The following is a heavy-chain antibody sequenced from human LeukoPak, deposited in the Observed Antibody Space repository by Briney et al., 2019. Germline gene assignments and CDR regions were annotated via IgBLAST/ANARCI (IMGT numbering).Heavy chain of an antibody. CDR1: GFTFSSYA. CDR3: ASSDFWSGYPIDY. D-gene: IGHD3-3*01. CDR2: ISGRGGST. V-gene: IGHV3-23*01. J-gene: IGHJ4*02. Sequence: GXXXLSXAASGFTFSSYAMSWVRQAPGKGVEWVSXISGRGGSTYYADSVKGGCTISRDNSKTTLYLQMNSLRAEDTAVYYCASSDFWSGYPIDYWGQGTLVTVSS.